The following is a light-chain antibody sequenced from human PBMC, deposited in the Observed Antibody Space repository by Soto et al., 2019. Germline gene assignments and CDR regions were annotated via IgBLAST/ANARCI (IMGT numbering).Light chain of an antibody. V-gene: IGKV2-28*01. CDR1: QRLLHSNGNIF. CDR3: MQALQTPYT. J-gene: IGKJ2*01. CDR2: LGF. Sequence: EIVMTQSPASLTVTPGEPASISCSSSQRLLHSNGNIFLDWYLQKPGQSPQLLIYLGFNRASGVPDRDSGSGAGTDFTLKINRVDAEDAGVHYCMQALQTPYTFGQGTKLEIK.